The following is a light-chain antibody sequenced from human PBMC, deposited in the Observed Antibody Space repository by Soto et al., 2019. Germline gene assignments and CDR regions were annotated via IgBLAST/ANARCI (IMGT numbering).Light chain of an antibody. J-gene: IGLJ3*02. CDR1: SSNIGAGYD. CDR2: RNS. V-gene: IGLV1-40*01. CDR3: QSYDSSLSGPWV. Sequence: QSVLTQPPPVSGAPGQRVTISCTGSSSNIGAGYDVHWYQQLPGTAPKLLVYRNSNRPSGVPDRFSGSKSGTSASLAITGLQAEDEADYYCQSYDSSLSGPWVFGGGTKLTVL.